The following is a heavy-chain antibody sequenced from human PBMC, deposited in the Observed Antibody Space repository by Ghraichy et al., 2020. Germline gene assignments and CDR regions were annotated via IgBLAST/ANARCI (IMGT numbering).Heavy chain of an antibody. Sequence: GGSLRLSCAASGFTFSSYAMSWVRQAPGKGLEWVSAISGSGGSTYYADSVKGRFTISRDNSKNTLYLQMNSLRAEDTAVYHCANVGSSSWYAYFQHWGQGTLVTVSS. CDR3: ANVGSSSWYAYFQH. V-gene: IGHV3-23*01. D-gene: IGHD6-13*01. CDR1: GFTFSSYA. J-gene: IGHJ1*01. CDR2: ISGSGGST.